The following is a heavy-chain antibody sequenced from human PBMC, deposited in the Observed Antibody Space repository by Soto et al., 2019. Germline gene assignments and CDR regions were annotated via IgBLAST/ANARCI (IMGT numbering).Heavy chain of an antibody. Sequence: GASVKVSCKASGYMLSSYGITWVRQSPGQGLEGTGWINAYNGDTKYAQSVQGRVSLTIDTSTSTAYMELGSLRSDDTAVYYCARDHRKNVVVVPAAYYYYYMDVWGSGTTVTVSS. J-gene: IGHJ6*03. D-gene: IGHD2-2*01. CDR3: ARDHRKNVVVVPAAYYYYYMDV. CDR2: INAYNGDT. CDR1: GYMLSSYG. V-gene: IGHV1-18*01.